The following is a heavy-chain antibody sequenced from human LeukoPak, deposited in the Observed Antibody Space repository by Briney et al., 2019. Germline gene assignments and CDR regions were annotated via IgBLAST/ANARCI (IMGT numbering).Heavy chain of an antibody. Sequence: PSETLSLTCAVYGGSFSGYYWSWIRQPPGKGLEWIGEINHSGSTNYNPSLKSRVTVSVDTSKNQFSLKLSSVTAADTDVYYCARGGGDYYDSSGYYYVNFDYWGQGTLVTVSS. D-gene: IGHD3-22*01. CDR2: INHSGST. CDR3: ARGGGDYYDSSGYYYVNFDY. J-gene: IGHJ4*02. CDR1: GGSFSGYY. V-gene: IGHV4-34*01.